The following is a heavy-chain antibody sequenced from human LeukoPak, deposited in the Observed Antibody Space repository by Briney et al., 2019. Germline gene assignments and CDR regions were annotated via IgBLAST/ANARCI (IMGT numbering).Heavy chain of an antibody. CDR2: IYYSGST. D-gene: IGHD5-18*01. V-gene: IGHV4-59*01. CDR3: ARAYVDTAMVTGYYYYMDV. Sequence: SETLSLTCTVSGGSISSYYWGWIRQPPGKGLEWIGYIYYSGSTNYNPSLKSRVTISVDTSKNQFSLKLSSVTAADTAVYYCARAYVDTAMVTGYYYYMDVWGKGTTVTVSS. J-gene: IGHJ6*03. CDR1: GGSISSYY.